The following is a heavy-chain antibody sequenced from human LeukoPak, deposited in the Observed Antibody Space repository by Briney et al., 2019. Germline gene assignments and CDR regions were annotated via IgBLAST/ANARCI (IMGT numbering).Heavy chain of an antibody. CDR3: AREYLGESDAFDI. V-gene: IGHV3-66*01. CDR1: GFTVSSNY. CDR2: IYSGGST. D-gene: IGHD3-16*01. J-gene: IGHJ3*02. Sequence: GGSLRLSCAASGFTVSSNYMSWVRQAPGKGLEWVSVIYSGGSTYYADSVKGRFTISRDNSKNTLYLQMNSLRAEDTAVYYCAREYLGESDAFDIWGQGTMVTVSS.